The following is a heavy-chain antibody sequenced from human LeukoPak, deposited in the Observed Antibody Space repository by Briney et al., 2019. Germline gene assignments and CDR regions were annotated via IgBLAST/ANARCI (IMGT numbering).Heavy chain of an antibody. D-gene: IGHD2-21*02. V-gene: IGHV1-69*05. J-gene: IGHJ4*02. CDR3: ARAGGIGAVTEPFHY. CDR2: IIPIFGTA. Sequence: ASVKVSCKASGGTFSSYAISWVRQAPGQGLEWMGGIIPIFGTANYAQKFQGRVTITTDESTSTAYMELSSLRSEDTAVYYCARAGGIGAVTEPFHYWGQGTLVTVSS. CDR1: GGTFSSYA.